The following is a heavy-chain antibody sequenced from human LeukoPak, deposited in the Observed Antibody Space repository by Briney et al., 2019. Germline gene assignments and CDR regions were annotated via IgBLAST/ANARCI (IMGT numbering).Heavy chain of an antibody. CDR2: IRSKAYGGTT. V-gene: IGHV3-49*04. CDR3: TRGLDPLYCSGGSCYSTLDY. CDR1: GFTFGDYA. J-gene: IGHJ4*02. Sequence: GGSLRLSCTASGFTFGDYAMSWVRQAPGKGLEWVDFIRSKAYGGTTEYAASVKGRFTISRDDSKSIAYLQMNSLKTEDTAVYYCTRGLDPLYCSGGSCYSTLDYWGQGTLVTVSS. D-gene: IGHD2-15*01.